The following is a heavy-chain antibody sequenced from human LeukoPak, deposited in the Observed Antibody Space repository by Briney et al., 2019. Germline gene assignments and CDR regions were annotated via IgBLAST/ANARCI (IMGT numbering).Heavy chain of an antibody. CDR3: AKAPGYSSSESPSTEFDY. D-gene: IGHD6-19*01. CDR2: ISGSGGST. V-gene: IGHV3-23*01. CDR1: GFTFSSYA. J-gene: IGHJ4*02. Sequence: QPGGSLRLSCAASGFTFSSYAMSWVRQAPGKGLEWVSAISGSGGSTYYADSVKGRFTISRDNSKNTLYLQMNSLRAEDTAVYYCAKAPGYSSSESPSTEFDYWGQGTLVTVSS.